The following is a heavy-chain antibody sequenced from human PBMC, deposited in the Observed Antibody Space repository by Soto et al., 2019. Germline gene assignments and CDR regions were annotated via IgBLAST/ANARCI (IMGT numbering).Heavy chain of an antibody. CDR3: ARGFDSSSLWSYYYNGMDV. D-gene: IGHD6-13*01. Sequence: PSETLSLTCTVSGGSISSGDYYWSWIRQPPGKGLEWIGYIYYSGSTYYNPSLKSRVTISVDTSKNQFSLKLSSVTAADTAVYYCARGFDSSSLWSYYYNGMDVWGQGTTVTVSS. V-gene: IGHV4-30-4*01. CDR2: IYYSGST. J-gene: IGHJ6*02. CDR1: GGSISSGDYY.